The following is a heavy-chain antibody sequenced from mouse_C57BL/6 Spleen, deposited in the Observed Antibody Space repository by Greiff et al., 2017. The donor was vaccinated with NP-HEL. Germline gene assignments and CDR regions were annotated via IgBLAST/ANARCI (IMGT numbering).Heavy chain of an antibody. CDR2: IRLKSDNYAT. Sequence: EVKVEESGGGLLQPGGSMKLSCVASGFTFSNYWMNWVRQSPEKGLEWVAQIRLKSDNYATHYAESVKGRFTISRDDSKSSVYLQMNNLRAEDTGIYYCTELGRSAYWGQGTLVTVSA. CDR3: TELGRSAY. J-gene: IGHJ3*01. V-gene: IGHV6-3*01. D-gene: IGHD4-1*01. CDR1: GFTFSNYW.